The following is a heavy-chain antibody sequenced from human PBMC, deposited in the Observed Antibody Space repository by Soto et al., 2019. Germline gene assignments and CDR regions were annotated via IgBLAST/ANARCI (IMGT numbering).Heavy chain of an antibody. J-gene: IGHJ4*02. D-gene: IGHD3-3*01. CDR2: IYSSGST. V-gene: IGHV4-4*07. CDR3: ARDNVWSGYYSFFDY. Sequence: SETLSLTCSVSDGSINSHFWIWIRQPAGKRLEWIGRIYSSGSTIYNPSLKSRVTMSVDTSKNQFSLKLRSVTAADTAVYYCARDNVWSGYYSFFDYWGQGTLVTVS. CDR1: DGSINSHF.